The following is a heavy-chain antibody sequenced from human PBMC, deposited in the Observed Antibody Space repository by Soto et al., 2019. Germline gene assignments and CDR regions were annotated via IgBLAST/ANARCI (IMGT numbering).Heavy chain of an antibody. D-gene: IGHD2-2*01. Sequence: GGSLRLSCAASGFTFDDYAMHWVRQAPGKGLVWVSRINSDGSSTSYADSVKGRFTISRDNAKNTLYLQMNSLRAEDTAVYYCASGRYCSSTSCHYYYYYGMDVWGQGTTVTVSS. V-gene: IGHV3-74*01. CDR3: ASGRYCSSTSCHYYYYYGMDV. CDR1: GFTFDDYA. J-gene: IGHJ6*02. CDR2: INSDGSST.